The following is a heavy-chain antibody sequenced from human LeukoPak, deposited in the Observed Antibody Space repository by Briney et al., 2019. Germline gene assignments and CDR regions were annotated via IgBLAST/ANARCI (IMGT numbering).Heavy chain of an antibody. CDR2: ISAHNGNT. Sequence: ASVKVSCKASGYTFTSYGISWVRQAPGQGLEWMGWISAHNGNTNYAQKLQGRVTMTTDTSTSTAYMELRSLRSDDTAVYYCARDRVYYYDSSGYLDWGQGTLVTVSS. D-gene: IGHD3-22*01. V-gene: IGHV1-18*01. J-gene: IGHJ4*02. CDR1: GYTFTSYG. CDR3: ARDRVYYYDSSGYLD.